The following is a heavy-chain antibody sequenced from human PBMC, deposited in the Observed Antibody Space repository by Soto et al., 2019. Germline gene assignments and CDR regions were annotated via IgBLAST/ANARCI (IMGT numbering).Heavy chain of an antibody. V-gene: IGHV4-61*01. D-gene: IGHD1-26*01. J-gene: IGHJ6*02. CDR2: IYYSGST. Sequence: QVRLQESGPGLVKPSETLSLSCLVSGDSVGNGPYYWSWIRQSPGEGLEWIAYIYYSGSTNGNPSLESRVNISIDISKNQFFLELCSVTAADAAVYFCARVGSSCHSGGCYYYYGLGVWGQGTTVAISS. CDR1: GDSVGNGPYY. CDR3: ARVGSSCHSGGCYYYYGLGV.